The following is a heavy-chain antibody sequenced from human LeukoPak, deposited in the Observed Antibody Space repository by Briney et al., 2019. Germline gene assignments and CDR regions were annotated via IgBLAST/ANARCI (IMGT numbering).Heavy chain of an antibody. CDR3: ARAGHYHYGSGRLCYYYGMDV. CDR1: GYTFTSYD. CDR2: MNPNSGNT. V-gene: IGHV1-8*01. J-gene: IGHJ6*02. Sequence: GASVKVSCKASGYTFTSYDINWVRQATGQGLEWMGWMNPNSGNTGYAQKFQGRVTMTRNTSISTAYMELSSLRSEDTAVYYCARAGHYHYGSGRLCYYYGMDVWGQGTTVTVSS. D-gene: IGHD3-10*01.